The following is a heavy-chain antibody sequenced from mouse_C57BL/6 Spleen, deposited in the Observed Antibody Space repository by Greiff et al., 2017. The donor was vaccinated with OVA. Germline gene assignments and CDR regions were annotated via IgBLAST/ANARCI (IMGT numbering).Heavy chain of an antibody. CDR3: ARRYGSSRGYFDY. J-gene: IGHJ2*01. CDR1: GYTFTSYW. V-gene: IGHV1-52*01. Sequence: VQLQQPGAELVRPGSSVKLSCKASGYTFTSYWMHWVKQRPIQGLEWIGNIDPSDSETHYNQKFKDKATLTVDKSSSTAYMQLSSLTSEDSAVYYCARRYGSSRGYFDYWGQGTTLTVSS. CDR2: IDPSDSET. D-gene: IGHD1-1*01.